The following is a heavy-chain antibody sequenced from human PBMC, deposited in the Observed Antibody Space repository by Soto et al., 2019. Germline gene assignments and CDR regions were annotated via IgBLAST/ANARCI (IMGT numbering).Heavy chain of an antibody. CDR2: IWYDGSNK. CDR1: GFTFSSYG. V-gene: IGHV3-33*01. Sequence: GGSLRLSCAASGFTFSSYGMHWVRQAPGKGLEWVAVIWYDGSNKYYADSAKGRFTISRDKSKNTLYLQMNSLGAEDTAVYYCARIPQIAVAGTPFGSLDLWGPGTMVTV. J-gene: IGHJ2*01. D-gene: IGHD6-19*01. CDR3: ARIPQIAVAGTPFGSLDL.